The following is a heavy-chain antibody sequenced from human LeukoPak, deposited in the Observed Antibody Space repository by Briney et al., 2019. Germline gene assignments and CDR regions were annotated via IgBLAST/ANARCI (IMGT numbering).Heavy chain of an antibody. V-gene: IGHV4-39*01. D-gene: IGHD2-2*01. CDR3: VHGGYCSSASCYHWFDP. Sequence: PSETLSLTCFVSGASISSTDYYWGWIRQPPGKGLEWIGSVHYIGSTYYNPSLESRVTISEDTSNNQFSLKLRSVTAADTAVYYCVHGGYCSSASCYHWFDPWGQGTLVTVSS. CDR2: VHYIGST. J-gene: IGHJ5*02. CDR1: GASISSTDYY.